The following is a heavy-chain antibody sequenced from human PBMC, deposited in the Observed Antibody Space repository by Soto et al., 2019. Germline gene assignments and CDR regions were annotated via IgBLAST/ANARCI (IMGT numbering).Heavy chain of an antibody. CDR1: GFTFSSYW. V-gene: IGHV3-74*01. CDR2: INSDGSST. Sequence: QPGGSLRLSCAASGFTFSSYWMHWVRQAPGKGLVWVSRINSDGSSTSYADSVKGRFTISRDNAKNTLYLQMNSLRAEDTAVYYCLALDVAARDAFDIWGQGTMVTVSS. CDR3: LALDVAARDAFDI. J-gene: IGHJ3*02. D-gene: IGHD6-6*01.